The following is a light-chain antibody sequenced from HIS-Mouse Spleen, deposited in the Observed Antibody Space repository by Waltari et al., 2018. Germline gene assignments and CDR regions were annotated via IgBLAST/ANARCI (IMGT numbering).Light chain of an antibody. CDR2: WAS. Sequence: DIVMTQSPDSLAVSLGERATINCKSCQSVLYSSNNKNYLAWYQQKPGQPPKLLIYWASTRESVVPDRFSGSGSGTDFTLTISSLQAEDVAVYYCQQYYSTPWTFGQGTKVEIK. J-gene: IGKJ1*01. CDR1: QSVLYSSNNKNY. V-gene: IGKV4-1*01. CDR3: QQYYSTPWT.